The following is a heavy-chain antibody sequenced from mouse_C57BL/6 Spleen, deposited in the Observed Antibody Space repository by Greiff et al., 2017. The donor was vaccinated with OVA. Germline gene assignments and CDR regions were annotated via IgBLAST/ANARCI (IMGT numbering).Heavy chain of an antibody. V-gene: IGHV1-82*01. CDR3: ARSSPLRVDY. CDR1: GYAFSSSW. D-gene: IGHD1-1*01. Sequence: LVESGPELVKPGASVKISCKASGYAFSSSWMNWVKQRPGKGLEWIGRIYPGDGDTNYNGKFKGKATLTADKSSSTAYMQLSSLTSEDSAVYFCARSSPLRVDYWGQGTTLTVSS. J-gene: IGHJ2*01. CDR2: IYPGDGDT.